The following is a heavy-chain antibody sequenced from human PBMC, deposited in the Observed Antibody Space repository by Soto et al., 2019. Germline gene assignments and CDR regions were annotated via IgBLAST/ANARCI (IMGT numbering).Heavy chain of an antibody. CDR1: GFTFNTYA. Sequence: GGSLRLSFATSGFTFNTYAMSGVRQARGEGLRWVPTISDSGGNKYYADSVKGRFTVSRDNSRNTLFLQMNSLSADDTALYSCAKARGSENDHPYYFGLDVWGQGTTVTVSS. CDR2: ISDSGGNK. J-gene: IGHJ6*01. CDR3: AKARGSENDHPYYFGLDV. D-gene: IGHD3-10*01. V-gene: IGHV3-23*01.